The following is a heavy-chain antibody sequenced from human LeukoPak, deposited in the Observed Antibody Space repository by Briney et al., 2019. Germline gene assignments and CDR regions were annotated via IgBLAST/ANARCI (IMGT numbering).Heavy chain of an antibody. Sequence: PGGSVRLSCAASGFTFDDYAMHWVRQAPGKGLEWVSLISWDGGSTYYADSVKGRFTIPRDNSKNSLYLQMNSLRAEDTALSYCAVGYCSSTSCYDAFDIWGQGTMVTVSS. CDR3: AVGYCSSTSCYDAFDI. D-gene: IGHD2-2*01. V-gene: IGHV3-43D*03. CDR1: GFTFDDYA. CDR2: ISWDGGST. J-gene: IGHJ3*02.